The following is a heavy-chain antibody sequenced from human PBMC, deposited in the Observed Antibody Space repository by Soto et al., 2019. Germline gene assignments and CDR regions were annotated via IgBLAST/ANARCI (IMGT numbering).Heavy chain of an antibody. V-gene: IGHV4-30-4*08. Sequence: QVQLQESGPGLVKPSQTLSLTCNVSGGSISSGDCYWSWIRQPPGKGLEWIGYIHYSGSTYYNPSLKSRGIASVDTSKNQFSLKLSSLTVADTAVYYRARWHLVGDYVSRGAFDIWGQGTMVTVSS. CDR2: IHYSGST. J-gene: IGHJ3*02. D-gene: IGHD4-17*01. CDR3: ARWHLVGDYVSRGAFDI. CDR1: GGSISSGDCY.